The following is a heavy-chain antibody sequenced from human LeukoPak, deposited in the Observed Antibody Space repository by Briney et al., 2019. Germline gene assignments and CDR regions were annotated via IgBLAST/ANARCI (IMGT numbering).Heavy chain of an antibody. J-gene: IGHJ3*02. Sequence: PGGSLRLSCAASGFTVSSNYLSWVRQAPGKGLEWVSVIYSGGSTYYADSVKGRFTISRDNSKNTLFLQMNSLRAEDTAVYYCARRRDGYNGAFDIWGQGTMVTVS. CDR3: ARRRDGYNGAFDI. D-gene: IGHD5-24*01. CDR1: GFTVSSNY. V-gene: IGHV3-53*01. CDR2: IYSGGST.